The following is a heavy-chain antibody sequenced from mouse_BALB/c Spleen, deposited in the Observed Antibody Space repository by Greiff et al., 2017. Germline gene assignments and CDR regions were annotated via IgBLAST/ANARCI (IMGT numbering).Heavy chain of an antibody. CDR3: ARGGYGNSRYFDV. D-gene: IGHD2-1*01. CDR1: GYSITSDYA. J-gene: IGHJ1*01. CDR2: ISYSGST. V-gene: IGHV3-2*02. Sequence: EVKLMESGPGLVKPSQSLSLTCTVTGYSITSDYAWNWIRQFPGNKLEWMGYISYSGSTSYNPSLKSRISITRDTSKNQFFLQLNSVTTEDTATYYCARGGYGNSRYFDVWGAGTTVTVSS.